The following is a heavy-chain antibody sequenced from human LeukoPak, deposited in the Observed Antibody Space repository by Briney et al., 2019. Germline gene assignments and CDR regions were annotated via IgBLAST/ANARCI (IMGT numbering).Heavy chain of an antibody. D-gene: IGHD5-24*01. V-gene: IGHV3-49*03. J-gene: IGHJ4*02. CDR1: GFTFGDYT. Sequence: GGSLRLSCTPSGFTFGDYTMSWFRQAPGKGLEWVGFIRSKAYGGTTEYAASVKGRFTISRDDSKSLAYLHMSSLKTEDTAVYYCTTSTRWRVFDYWGQGTLVTVSS. CDR3: TTSTRWRVFDY. CDR2: IRSKAYGGTT.